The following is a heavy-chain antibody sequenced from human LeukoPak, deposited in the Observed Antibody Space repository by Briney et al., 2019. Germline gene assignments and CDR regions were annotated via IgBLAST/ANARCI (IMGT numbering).Heavy chain of an antibody. Sequence: SGKLSCKASGGTFSSYAISWVRQAPGQGLEWMGGIIPIFGTANYAQKFEGRVTIIADESTSTAYMELSSLRSEDTAVYYCASPKFLGSGHNYDYWGQGTLVTVSS. CDR3: ASPKFLGSGHNYDY. D-gene: IGHD5-24*01. CDR1: GGTFSSYA. CDR2: IIPIFGTA. V-gene: IGHV1-69*01. J-gene: IGHJ4*02.